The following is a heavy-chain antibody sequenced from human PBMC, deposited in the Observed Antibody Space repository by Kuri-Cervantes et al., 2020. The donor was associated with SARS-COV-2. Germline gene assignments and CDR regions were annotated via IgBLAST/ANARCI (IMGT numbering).Heavy chain of an antibody. CDR3: ARSTPTSGLPLTYYYAMDV. CDR2: INPNSGGT. V-gene: IGHV1-2*02. J-gene: IGHJ6*02. D-gene: IGHD2-15*01. CDR1: GYTFTGYY. Sequence: ASVKVSCKASGYTFTGYYMHWVRQASGQGLEWMEWINPNSGGTNYAQKFQGRVTMTRDTSISTAYMELSRLRSDDPAVYYCARSTPTSGLPLTYYYAMDVWGQGTIVTVSS.